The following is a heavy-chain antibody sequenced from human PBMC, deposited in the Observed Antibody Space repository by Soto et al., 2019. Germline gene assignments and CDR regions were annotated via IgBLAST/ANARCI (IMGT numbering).Heavy chain of an antibody. D-gene: IGHD2-15*01. J-gene: IGHJ5*02. CDR3: AKDLPRHLADWLDH. V-gene: IGHV1-2*02. CDR1: GFSFTGYY. CDR2: INAHSGST. Sequence: ASVKVSCKASGFSFTGYYIHWLRQAPGQGLEWMGWINAHSGSTEYAQKFQGRVTLTRDKSTATAYMTLTSLTSDDTALYYCAKDLPRHLADWLDHWGQGTQVTVYS.